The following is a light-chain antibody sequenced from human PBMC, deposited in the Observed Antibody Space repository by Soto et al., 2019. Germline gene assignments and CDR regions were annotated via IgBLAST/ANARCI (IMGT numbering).Light chain of an antibody. J-gene: IGLJ3*02. V-gene: IGLV2-11*01. Sequence: QSALTQPRSVSGSPGQSDTISCTGTTGDVGAYNFVSWYQLHPGKAPKLMIYDASKRPSGVPDRFSASKSGNTASLTISGLQAEDEADYYCCSYAGSFTWVFGGGTKLTVL. CDR2: DAS. CDR3: CSYAGSFTWV. CDR1: TGDVGAYNF.